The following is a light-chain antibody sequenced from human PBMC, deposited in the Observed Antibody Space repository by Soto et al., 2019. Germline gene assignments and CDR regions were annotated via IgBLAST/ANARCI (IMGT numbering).Light chain of an antibody. CDR3: QQYNTYWT. Sequence: DIQMTQSPSTLSASVGDRVTITCRASQSISSWLAWYQQKPGKAPNLLIYKASTLESGVPSRFSGSGSGTEFTLTISSLQPDDFATYSCQQYNTYWTFGQGTKAEIK. V-gene: IGKV1-5*03. J-gene: IGKJ1*01. CDR1: QSISSW. CDR2: KAS.